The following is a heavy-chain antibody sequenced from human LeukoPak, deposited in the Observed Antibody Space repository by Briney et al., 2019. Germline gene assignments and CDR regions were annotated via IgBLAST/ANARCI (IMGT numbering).Heavy chain of an antibody. D-gene: IGHD1-1*01. CDR2: IYHSGST. J-gene: IGHJ5*02. V-gene: IGHV4-4*02. Sequence: SETLSLTCTVSGGSISSSNWWSWVRQPPGKGLEWIGEIYHSGSTNYNPSLKSRVTISVDKSKNQFSLKLSSVTAADTAVYYCARDLGTISRFDPWGQGTLVTVSS. CDR3: ARDLGTISRFDP. CDR1: GGSISSSNW.